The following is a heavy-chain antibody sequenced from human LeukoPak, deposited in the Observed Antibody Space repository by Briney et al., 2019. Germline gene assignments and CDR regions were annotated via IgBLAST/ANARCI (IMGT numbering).Heavy chain of an antibody. J-gene: IGHJ6*02. CDR1: GYTFTSYG. Sequence: ASVKVSCKASGYTFTSYGISWVRQAPGQGLEWMGWISAYNGNTNYAQKLQGRVTMTTDTSTSTAYMELRSLRCDDTDVYYCARVGGRGWYGGYYYGMDGWGQGTTVTVSS. V-gene: IGHV1-18*01. CDR2: ISAYNGNT. CDR3: ARVGGRGWYGGYYYGMDG. D-gene: IGHD6-19*01.